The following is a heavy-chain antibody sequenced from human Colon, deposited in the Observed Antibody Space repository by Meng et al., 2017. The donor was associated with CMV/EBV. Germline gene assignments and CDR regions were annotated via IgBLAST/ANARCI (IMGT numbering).Heavy chain of an antibody. Sequence: GSLRLSCSVSGVSMSLYYWSWIRQAPGKGLEWIGHIYKSGTTKYNPSLESRVTISADTSKNEFSLKLRSVTAADTAVYYCARQRRRINLLKGNEADFYGDMDVWGQGTTVTSP. CDR1: GVSMSLYY. D-gene: IGHD2/OR15-2a*01. V-gene: IGHV4-59*08. CDR3: ARQRRRINLLKGNEADFYGDMDV. CDR2: IYKSGTT. J-gene: IGHJ6*02.